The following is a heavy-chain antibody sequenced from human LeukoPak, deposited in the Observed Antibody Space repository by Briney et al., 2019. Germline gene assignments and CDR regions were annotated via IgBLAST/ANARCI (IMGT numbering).Heavy chain of an antibody. J-gene: IGHJ3*02. CDR3: ASLTVTSDAFDI. Sequence: PSETLSLTCTVSGGSISSYYWSWIRQPPGKALEWIGYIYYSGSTNYNPSLKSRLTISVDTSKNQFSLKLSSVTAADTAVYYCASLTVTSDAFDIWGQGTMVTVSS. V-gene: IGHV4-59*01. D-gene: IGHD4-17*01. CDR1: GGSISSYY. CDR2: IYYSGST.